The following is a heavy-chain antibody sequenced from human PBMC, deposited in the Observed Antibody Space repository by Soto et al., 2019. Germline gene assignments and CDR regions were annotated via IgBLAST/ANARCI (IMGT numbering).Heavy chain of an antibody. CDR1: GGSFSGYY. J-gene: IGHJ4*02. D-gene: IGHD3-16*01. CDR2: INHSGST. Sequence: QVQLQQWGAGLLKPSETPSLTCAVYGGSFSGYYWSWIRQPPGKGLEWIGEINHSGSTNYNPSLKSRVTISVDTSKNQFSLKLSSVTAADTAVYYCATGGALGQDFWSQGTLVTVSS. CDR3: ATGGALGQDF. V-gene: IGHV4-34*01.